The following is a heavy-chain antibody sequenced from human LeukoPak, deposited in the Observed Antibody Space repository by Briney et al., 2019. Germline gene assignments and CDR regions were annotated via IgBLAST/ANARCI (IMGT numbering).Heavy chain of an antibody. Sequence: ASVTVSFKASGYTFTSYDINWVRQATGQGLEWMGWMNPNSGNTGYTQKFQGRVTMTTDTSTSTAYMELRSLRSNDTAVYYCAREQQLIRGDYWGQGTLVTVSS. CDR1: GYTFTSYD. J-gene: IGHJ4*02. CDR2: MNPNSGNT. D-gene: IGHD6-13*01. V-gene: IGHV1-8*02. CDR3: AREQQLIRGDY.